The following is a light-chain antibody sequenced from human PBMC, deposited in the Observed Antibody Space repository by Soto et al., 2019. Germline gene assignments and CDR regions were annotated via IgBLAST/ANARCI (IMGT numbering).Light chain of an antibody. V-gene: IGKV3-20*01. J-gene: IGKJ1*01. CDR1: QSVSSNY. Sequence: EIVLTQSPGTLSLSPGERATLSCRASQSVSSNYLAWYQQKPGQAPKVLIYRATSRATGIPDRFSGSGSGTDFTLTISRLEPEDFAVYYCHQYGSSPATFGQGTKVDIK. CDR3: HQYGSSPAT. CDR2: RAT.